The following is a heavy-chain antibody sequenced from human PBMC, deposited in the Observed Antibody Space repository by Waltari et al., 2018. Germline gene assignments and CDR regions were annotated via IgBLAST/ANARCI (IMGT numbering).Heavy chain of an antibody. CDR3: AKVPYYDFWTGYFFFDL. Sequence: EVQLVESGGGSVQSGGSLRLSCEGSGFSFSNYAMSWVRQAPGKGLEWVSSITGGGDNTYDADSVRGRFTISRDNSKNTLSLQMNSLRAEDMATYYCAKVPYYDFWTGYFFFDLWGQGTLVSVSS. J-gene: IGHJ4*02. CDR2: ITGGGDNT. V-gene: IGHV3-23*04. CDR1: GFSFSNYA. D-gene: IGHD3-3*01.